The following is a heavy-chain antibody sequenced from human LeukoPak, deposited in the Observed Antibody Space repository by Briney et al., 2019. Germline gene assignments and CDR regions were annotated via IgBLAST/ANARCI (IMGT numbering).Heavy chain of an antibody. CDR2: ISSNNRYI. Sequence: GGSLRLSCAASGFTFSTYSMNWVRQAPGKGLEWVSSISSNNRYIYYADSVKGRFTISREDSKNTLYLQMNILRAEDTAIYYCARVSGNIQIWPQPFGDGMDVWGQGTTVTVSS. CDR1: GFTFSTYS. D-gene: IGHD3-10*01. CDR3: ARVSGNIQIWPQPFGDGMDV. J-gene: IGHJ6*02. V-gene: IGHV3-21*04.